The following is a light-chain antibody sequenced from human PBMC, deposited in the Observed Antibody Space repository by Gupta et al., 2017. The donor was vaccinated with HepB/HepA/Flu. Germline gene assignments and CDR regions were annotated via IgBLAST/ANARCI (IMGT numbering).Light chain of an antibody. CDR2: EVS. Sequence: QSALTHPPSGSGSPGPSVTISCTGTSSDVGGYNYVSWYQQHPGKAPKVMIYEVSKRPSGVPARFSGSKSGNTASLTVSGLQAEDEADYYCSSYAGSNNWRVFGGGTKLTVL. J-gene: IGLJ3*02. V-gene: IGLV2-8*01. CDR1: SSDVGGYNY. CDR3: SSYAGSNNWRV.